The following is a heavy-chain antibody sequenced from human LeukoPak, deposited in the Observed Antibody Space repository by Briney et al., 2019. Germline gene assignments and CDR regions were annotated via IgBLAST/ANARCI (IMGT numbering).Heavy chain of an antibody. D-gene: IGHD2/OR15-2a*01. CDR2: IYSGGST. CDR1: GFTVIDNY. Sequence: GGSLRLSCAASGFTVIDNYMSWVRQAQGKGLEWVSVIYSGGSTYYADSVKGRFTISRDNSKNTLYLQMNSLRAEDTAVYYCARDKSRVYARGGMDVWGQGTTVTVSS. V-gene: IGHV3-66*01. CDR3: ARDKSRVYARGGMDV. J-gene: IGHJ6*02.